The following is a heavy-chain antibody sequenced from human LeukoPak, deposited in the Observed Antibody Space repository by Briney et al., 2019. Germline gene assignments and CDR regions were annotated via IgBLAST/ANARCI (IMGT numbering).Heavy chain of an antibody. J-gene: IGHJ3*02. CDR2: INSDGSST. V-gene: IGHV3-74*01. CDR1: GFTFSNYW. CDR3: ARGSRLGVVGRDAFDI. D-gene: IGHD3-3*01. Sequence: GSLRLSCAASGFTFSNYWMHWVRQAPGKGLVWVSRINSDGSSTTYADSVKGRFTVSRDNAKNTLYLQMNSLRAEDTAVYYCARGSRLGVVGRDAFDIWGQGTMVTVSS.